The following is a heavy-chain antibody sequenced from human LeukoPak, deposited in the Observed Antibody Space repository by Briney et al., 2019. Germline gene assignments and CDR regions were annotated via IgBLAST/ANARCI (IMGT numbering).Heavy chain of an antibody. Sequence: SETLSLTCTVSGGSISRYYWSWIRQPPGKGLEWIGYIYYSGSTNYHPSLKSRVTISVDTSKNQFSLRLSSVTAADTAVYYCARGLALDAADSAVTDFDYWGQGTLVTVSS. CDR2: IYYSGST. CDR3: ARGLALDAADSAVTDFDY. V-gene: IGHV4-59*01. D-gene: IGHD2-21*02. J-gene: IGHJ4*02. CDR1: GGSISRYY.